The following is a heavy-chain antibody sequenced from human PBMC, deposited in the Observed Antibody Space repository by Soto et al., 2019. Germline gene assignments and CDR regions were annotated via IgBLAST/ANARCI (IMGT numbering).Heavy chain of an antibody. D-gene: IGHD2-2*01. V-gene: IGHV3-23*01. CDR3: VKDPYRSSTMPCLDH. Sequence: LRLSCKASGFIFNNYGMSWVRQAPGKGLEWVSGISDSGDSTYYADSMRGRFTISRDNSKNTLYLQMNSLRPEDTAMYYCVKDPYRSSTMPCLDHWGQGALVTVSS. CDR2: ISDSGDST. CDR1: GFIFNNYG. J-gene: IGHJ4*02.